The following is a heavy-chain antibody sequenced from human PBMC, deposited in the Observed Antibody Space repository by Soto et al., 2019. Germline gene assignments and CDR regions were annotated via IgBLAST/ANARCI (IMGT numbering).Heavy chain of an antibody. CDR2: IPSSGNSL. J-gene: IGHJ4*02. Sequence: ESGGGLVKPGGSLRLSCTASGFTFSSFAFNWVRQAPGKGLEWVSTIPSSGNSLYYADSVKGRFTISRDNAKNSLYLQMNSLRVEDTAVYYCARGGYPRYWGQGTLFTVS. CDR3: ARGGYPRY. D-gene: IGHD6-25*01. V-gene: IGHV3-21*01. CDR1: GFTFSSFA.